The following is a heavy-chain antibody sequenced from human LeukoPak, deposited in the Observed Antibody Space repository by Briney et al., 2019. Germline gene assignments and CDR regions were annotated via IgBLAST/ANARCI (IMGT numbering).Heavy chain of an antibody. CDR2: IYYSGST. CDR3: TRQRYGSGSYFDY. Sequence: SETLSLTCTVSGGSISSSNYYWDWVRQPPGKGLGWFGSIYYSGSTYYNPSLKTRVTISVDTSKNQFSLKLSSVTAADTAVYYCTRQRYGSGSYFDYWGQGTLVTVSS. CDR1: GGSISSSNYY. J-gene: IGHJ4*02. V-gene: IGHV4-39*01. D-gene: IGHD3-10*01.